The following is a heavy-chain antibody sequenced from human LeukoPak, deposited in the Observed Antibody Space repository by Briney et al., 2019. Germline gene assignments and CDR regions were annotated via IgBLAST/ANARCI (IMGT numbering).Heavy chain of an antibody. CDR3: AKESQRELRYFDWIPDY. V-gene: IGHV3-23*01. CDR2: ISGSGGST. D-gene: IGHD3-9*01. J-gene: IGHJ4*02. CDR1: GFTFSSYA. Sequence: GGSLRLSCAASGFTFSSYAMSWVRQAPGKGLEWISAISGSGGSTYYADPVKGRFTISRDNSKNTLYLQMNSLRAEDTAVYYCAKESQRELRYFDWIPDYWGQGTLVTVSS.